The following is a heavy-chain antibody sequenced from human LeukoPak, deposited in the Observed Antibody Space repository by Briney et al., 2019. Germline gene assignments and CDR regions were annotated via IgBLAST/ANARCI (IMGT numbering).Heavy chain of an antibody. CDR1: GGTISGYY. J-gene: IGHJ4*02. V-gene: IGHV4-4*09. CDR2: IYTSGST. D-gene: IGHD1-26*01. Sequence: SETLSLTCTVSGGTISGYYWSWIRQPPGKGLEWIGYIYTSGSTNYNPSLKSRVTISVDTSKNQFSLRLSSVTAADTAMYFCARAYSRSYSHFDDWGQGTLVTVSS. CDR3: ARAYSRSYSHFDD.